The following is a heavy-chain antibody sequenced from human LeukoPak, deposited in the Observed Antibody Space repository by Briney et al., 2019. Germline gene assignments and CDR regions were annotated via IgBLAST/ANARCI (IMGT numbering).Heavy chain of an antibody. J-gene: IGHJ4*01. CDR3: VKDSEATFDY. V-gene: IGHV3-48*03. Sequence: PGGSLRLSCAASGFIFSSYDMNWVRQAPGKGLEWISYISSTGSSIYYADSVKGRFTISRDIAKNSLYLRMNSLRADDTAIYYCVKDSEATFDYWGHGTLVTVSS. CDR2: ISSTGSSI. CDR1: GFIFSSYD.